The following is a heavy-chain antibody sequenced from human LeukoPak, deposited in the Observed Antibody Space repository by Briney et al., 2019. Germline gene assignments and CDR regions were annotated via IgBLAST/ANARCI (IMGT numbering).Heavy chain of an antibody. J-gene: IGHJ4*02. CDR3: ASLETATSLPDY. CDR2: IYSGGST. CDR1: GFTVSSNY. Sequence: GGSLRLSCAASGFTVSSNYMSWVRQAPGKGLEWVSVIYSGGSTYYADSVKGRFTISRDNPKNTLYLQMNSLRAEDTAVYYCASLETATSLPDYWGQGTLVTVSS. V-gene: IGHV3-66*02. D-gene: IGHD5-24*01.